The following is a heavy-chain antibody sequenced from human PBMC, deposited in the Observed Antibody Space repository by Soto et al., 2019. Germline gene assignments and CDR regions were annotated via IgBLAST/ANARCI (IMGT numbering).Heavy chain of an antibody. CDR2: ISYHGSDK. V-gene: IGHV3-30*18. CDR3: AKDHLTTTVTTVGY. D-gene: IGHD4-17*01. CDR1: GFTFSNYG. Sequence: QVQLVECGGGVVQPGRSLRLSCAASGFTFSNYGMHWVRQAPGKGLEWVAVISYHGSDKYYADSVKGRFTISRDNSKNTLYLQMDSLRAEDTAVYYCAKDHLTTTVTTVGYWGQGTLVTVSS. J-gene: IGHJ4*02.